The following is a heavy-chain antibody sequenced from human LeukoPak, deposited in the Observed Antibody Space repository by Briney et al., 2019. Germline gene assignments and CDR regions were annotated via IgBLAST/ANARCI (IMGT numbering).Heavy chain of an antibody. J-gene: IGHJ4*02. V-gene: IGHV1-69*04. D-gene: IGHD7-27*01. CDR2: IIPIFGIA. CDR1: GGTFSSYA. Sequence: GASVKVSCKASGGTFSSYAISWVRQAPGQGLECMGRIIPIFGIANYAQKFQGRVTITADKSTSTAYMELSSLRSEDTAVYYCARDPPSLGYWGQGTLVTVSS. CDR3: ARDPPSLGY.